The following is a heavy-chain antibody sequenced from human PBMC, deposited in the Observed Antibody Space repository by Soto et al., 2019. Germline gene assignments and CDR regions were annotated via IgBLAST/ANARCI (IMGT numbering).Heavy chain of an antibody. CDR3: GRRYSSGSRNWFDP. Sequence: SETLSLTCSVSGGSINSSSYFWGWVRQPPGKGLEWIGSIYYSGRTYYNPSLRSRVTISVDTSKNQFSLKLSSVTAADTAVFYWGRRYSSGSRNWFDPWGQGTLVTVCS. J-gene: IGHJ5*02. D-gene: IGHD6-19*01. CDR2: IYYSGRT. V-gene: IGHV4-39*01. CDR1: GGSINSSSYF.